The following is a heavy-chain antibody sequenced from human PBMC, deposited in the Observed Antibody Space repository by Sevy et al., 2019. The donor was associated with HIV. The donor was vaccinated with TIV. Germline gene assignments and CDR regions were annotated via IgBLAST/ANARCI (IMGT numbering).Heavy chain of an antibody. D-gene: IGHD6-13*01. V-gene: IGHV3-11*06. CDR3: ARIAAAVKDAFDI. J-gene: IGHJ3*02. CDR1: GFTFSDYY. CDR2: ISSSSSYT. Sequence: GGSLRLSCAASGFTFSDYYMSWIRQAPGKGLEWVSYISSSSSYTNYADSVKGRFTISRDNAKNSLYLQMNSLRAEDTTVYYCARIAAAVKDAFDIWGQGTMVTVSS.